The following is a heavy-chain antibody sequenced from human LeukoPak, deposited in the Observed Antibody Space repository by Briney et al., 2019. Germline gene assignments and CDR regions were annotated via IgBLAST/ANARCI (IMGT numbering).Heavy chain of an antibody. J-gene: IGHJ4*02. CDR1: GFTFSDCY. D-gene: IGHD1-14*01. V-gene: IGHV3-11*04. Sequence: GGSLRLSCAASGFTFSDCYMSWIRQAPGKGLEWVPYISSSGSTIYYADSVKGRFTISRDNTRNTVYMQMNSLRAEDTAVYYCTRGGGTSDYWGQGTLVTVSS. CDR3: TRGGGTSDY. CDR2: ISSSGSTI.